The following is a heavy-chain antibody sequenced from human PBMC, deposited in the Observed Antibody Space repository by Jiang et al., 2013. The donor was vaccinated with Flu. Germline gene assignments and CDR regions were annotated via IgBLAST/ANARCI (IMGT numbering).Heavy chain of an antibody. V-gene: IGHV4-34*01. CDR1: GGSFSGYY. J-gene: IGHJ4*02. D-gene: IGHD6-19*01. Sequence: LLKPSETLSLTCAVYGGSFSGYYWSWIRQPPGKGLEWIGEINHSGSTNYNPSLKSRVTISVDTSKNQFSLKLSSVTAADTAVYYCARGLPVHLAPQRTAVAGTGQLDYWGQGTLVTVSS. CDR2: INHSGST. CDR3: ARGLPVHLAPQRTAVAGTGQLDY.